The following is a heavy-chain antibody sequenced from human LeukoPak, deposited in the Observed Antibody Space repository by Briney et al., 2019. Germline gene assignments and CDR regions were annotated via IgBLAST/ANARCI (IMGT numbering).Heavy chain of an antibody. J-gene: IGHJ3*02. CDR3: ARESARWLQSAYAFDI. Sequence: SETLSLTCTVSGGSISSYYWSWIRQPPGKGLEWIGYIYYSGSTNYNPSLKSRVTISVDTSKNQFSLKLSSVTAADTAVYYCARESARWLQSAYAFDIWGQGTMVTVSS. CDR1: GGSISSYY. V-gene: IGHV4-59*01. D-gene: IGHD5-24*01. CDR2: IYYSGST.